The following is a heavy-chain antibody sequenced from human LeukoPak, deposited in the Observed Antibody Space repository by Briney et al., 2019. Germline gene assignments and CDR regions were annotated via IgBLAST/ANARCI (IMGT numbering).Heavy chain of an antibody. D-gene: IGHD3-10*01. CDR1: GFTSSSYS. J-gene: IGHJ4*02. V-gene: IGHV3-21*01. CDR3: ATGGGPGWFGELFRGYFFDY. Sequence: PGGSLRPSCAASGFTSSSYSMNWVRQAPGKGLEWVSSISSSSSYIYYADSVKGRFTISRDNAKKSLYLQMNSLRAEDTAVYYCATGGGPGWFGELFRGYFFDYWGQGTLVTVSS. CDR2: ISSSSSYI.